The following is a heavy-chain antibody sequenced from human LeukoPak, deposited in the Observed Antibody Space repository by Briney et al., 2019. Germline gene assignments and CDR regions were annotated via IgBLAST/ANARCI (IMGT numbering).Heavy chain of an antibody. D-gene: IGHD5-12*01. V-gene: IGHV3-33*01. CDR1: GFTFSSYG. J-gene: IGHJ4*02. CDR2: IWYDGNKK. Sequence: GGSLRLSCAASGFTFSSYGMHWVRQAPGKGLEWLAVIWYDGNKKHYVESVQGRFTISRDNSGNKLFLQMNSLGAEDTGVYFCARGSGGDGYGYWGDYWGQGTLVTVSS. CDR3: ARGSGGDGYGYWGDY.